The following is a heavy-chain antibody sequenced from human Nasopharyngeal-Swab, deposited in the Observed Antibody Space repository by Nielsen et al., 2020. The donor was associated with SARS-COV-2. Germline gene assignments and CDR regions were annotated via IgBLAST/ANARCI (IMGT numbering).Heavy chain of an antibody. CDR2: VKNDGTTT. CDR1: GFILSDYW. D-gene: IGHD6-19*01. Sequence: GVLKIPRAASGFILSDYWVHWVRQAPGKGLVWVSHVKNDGTTTTYADAVKGRFTMSRDDAKNLLYLQMNSLRTEDTAVYYCARDGQGAVDLDYWGQGSLVTVSS. J-gene: IGHJ4*02. CDR3: ARDGQGAVDLDY. V-gene: IGHV3-74*01.